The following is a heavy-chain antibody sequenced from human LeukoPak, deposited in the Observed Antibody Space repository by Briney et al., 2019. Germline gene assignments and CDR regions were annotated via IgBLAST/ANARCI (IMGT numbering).Heavy chain of an antibody. CDR2: IYYSGST. J-gene: IGHJ5*02. Sequence: SETLSLTCTVSGGSVSSGSYYWSWTRQPPGKGLEWIGYIYYSGSTNYNPSLKSRVTISVDTSKNQFSLKLSSVTAADTAVYYCAREYSSSWYPWFDPWGQGTLVTVSS. V-gene: IGHV4-61*01. CDR1: GGSVSSGSYY. D-gene: IGHD6-13*01. CDR3: AREYSSSWYPWFDP.